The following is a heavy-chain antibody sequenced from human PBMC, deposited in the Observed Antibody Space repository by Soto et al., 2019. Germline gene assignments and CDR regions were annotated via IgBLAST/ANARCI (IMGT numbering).Heavy chain of an antibody. Sequence: ASVKVSCKAFGGTFSSYAINWVRQAPGQRLKWMGGIIPIFGTTTYAQRFQARVTITADESTSTAYMELSSLRSEDTALYYFTRHGGAATFDYWGQGTLVTVSS. J-gene: IGHJ4*02. CDR2: IIPIFGTT. CDR3: TRHGGAATFDY. CDR1: GGTFSSYA. V-gene: IGHV1-69*13. D-gene: IGHD6-13*01.